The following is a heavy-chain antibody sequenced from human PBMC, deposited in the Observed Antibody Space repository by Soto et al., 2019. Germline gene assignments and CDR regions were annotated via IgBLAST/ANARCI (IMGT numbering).Heavy chain of an antibody. CDR1: GGSISSSSYY. J-gene: IGHJ4*02. CDR2: IYYSGST. CDR3: ARRSSRTKDLDY. V-gene: IGHV4-39*01. Sequence: PSETLSLTCTVSGGSISSSSYYWGWIRQPPGKGLEWIGSIYYSGSTYYNPSLKSRVTISVDTSKNQFSLKLSSVTAADTAVYYCARRSSRTKDLDYWGQGTLVTVSS.